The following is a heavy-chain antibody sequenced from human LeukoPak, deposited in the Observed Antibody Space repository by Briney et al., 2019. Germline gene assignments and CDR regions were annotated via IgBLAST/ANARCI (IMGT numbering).Heavy chain of an antibody. J-gene: IGHJ4*02. V-gene: IGHV3-30*18. CDR1: GFIFSLYG. Sequence: PGGSLRLSCAASGFIFSLYGMHWVRQAPGKGLEWVAVISYDGSNKYYADSVKGRFTISRDNSKYTLYLQMTSLRADDTAVYYCAKEGSYNPFDYWGQGTLVTVSS. D-gene: IGHD1-14*01. CDR3: AKEGSYNPFDY. CDR2: ISYDGSNK.